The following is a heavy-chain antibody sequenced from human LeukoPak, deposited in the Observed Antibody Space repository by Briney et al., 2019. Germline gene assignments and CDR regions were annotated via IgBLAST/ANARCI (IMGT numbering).Heavy chain of an antibody. J-gene: IGHJ4*02. V-gene: IGHV1-2*02. D-gene: IGHD5-18*01. Sequence: GASVKVSCKASGYTFTSYDINWVRQATGQGLEWMGWMNPNSGGTNYAQKFQGRVTMTRDTSISTAYMELSRLRSDDTAVYYCARGQLWLIDYWGQGTLVTVSS. CDR2: MNPNSGGT. CDR3: ARGQLWLIDY. CDR1: GYTFTSYD.